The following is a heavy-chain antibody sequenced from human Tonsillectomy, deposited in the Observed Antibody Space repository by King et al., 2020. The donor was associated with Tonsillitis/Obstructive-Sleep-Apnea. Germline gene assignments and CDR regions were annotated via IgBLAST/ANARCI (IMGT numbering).Heavy chain of an antibody. V-gene: IGHV4-59*01. CDR2: IYYSGST. Sequence: QLQESGPGLVKPSETLSLTCTVSGGSISSYYWSWLRPPPGKGLEWIGYIYYSGSTNYNPSLKSRVTISVDTSKNQFSLKLSSVTAADTAVYYCARESGYENGAFDIWGQGTMVTVSS. D-gene: IGHD5-12*01. CDR3: ARESGYENGAFDI. CDR1: GGSISSYY. J-gene: IGHJ3*02.